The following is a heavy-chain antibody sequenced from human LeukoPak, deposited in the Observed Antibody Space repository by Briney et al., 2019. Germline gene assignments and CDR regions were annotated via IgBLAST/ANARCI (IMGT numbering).Heavy chain of an antibody. CDR3: ARSISYRSGDPGHNWFDP. Sequence: SVKVSCKASGYTFTSYGISWVRQAPGQRLEWMGWISAYNGNTNYAQKLQGRVTMTTDTSTSTAYMELRSLRSDDTAVYYCARSISYRSGDPGHNWFDPWGQGTLVTVSS. V-gene: IGHV1-18*01. J-gene: IGHJ5*02. D-gene: IGHD2-21*02. CDR2: ISAYNGNT. CDR1: GYTFTSYG.